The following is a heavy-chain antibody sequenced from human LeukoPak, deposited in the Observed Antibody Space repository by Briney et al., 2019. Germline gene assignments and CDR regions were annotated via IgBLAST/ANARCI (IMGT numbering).Heavy chain of an antibody. CDR2: ISAYNGNT. V-gene: IGHV1-18*01. CDR3: ARDPLSAAGSGWFDP. J-gene: IGHJ5*02. D-gene: IGHD6-13*01. Sequence: GASVKVSCKASGYPFTSNGISWVRQAPGQGLEWMGWISAYNGNTNYAQNLQGRVTMTTDTSTTTAYMELRSLRSDDTAVYYCARDPLSAAGSGWFDPRGQGTPVTVSS. CDR1: GYPFTSNG.